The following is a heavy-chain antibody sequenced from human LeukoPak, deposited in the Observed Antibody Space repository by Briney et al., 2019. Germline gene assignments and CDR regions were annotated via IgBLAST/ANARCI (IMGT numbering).Heavy chain of an antibody. D-gene: IGHD2-2*01. CDR3: ARGRKVPAAKGVYYYYYYMDV. J-gene: IGHJ6*03. CDR1: GYTFTGYY. Sequence: GASVKVSCKASGYTFTGYYMHWVRQAPGQGLEWMGWMNPNSGNTGYAQKFQGRVTITRNTSISTAYMELSSLRSEDTAVYYCARGRKVPAAKGVYYYYYYMDVWGKGTTVTVSS. CDR2: MNPNSGNT. V-gene: IGHV1-8*03.